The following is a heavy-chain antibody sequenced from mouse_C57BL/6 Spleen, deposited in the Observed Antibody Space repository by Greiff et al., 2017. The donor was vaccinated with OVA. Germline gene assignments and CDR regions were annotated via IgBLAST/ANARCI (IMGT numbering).Heavy chain of an antibody. CDR1: GYTFTSYW. V-gene: IGHV1-55*01. Sequence: QVQLQQPGAELVKPGASVKMSCKASGYTFTSYWITWVKQRPGQGLEWIGDIYPGSGSTNYNEKFKSKATLTVDTSSSTAYMQLSSLTSEDSAVYYCARAMVTTRGFAYWGQGTLVTVSA. CDR3: ARAMVTTRGFAY. CDR2: IYPGSGST. D-gene: IGHD2-2*01. J-gene: IGHJ3*01.